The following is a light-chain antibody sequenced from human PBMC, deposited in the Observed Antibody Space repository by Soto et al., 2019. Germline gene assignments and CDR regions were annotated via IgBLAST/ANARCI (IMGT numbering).Light chain of an antibody. J-gene: IGKJ1*01. CDR1: QSVSSN. CDR2: GPS. CDR3: QQYNSWPGT. Sequence: EIVMTQSPATLSVSPGERATLSCRASQSVSSNLAWYQQKPGQASRLLIYGPSTRATGIPTRFSGSGSGTEFTLTISSLQSEDFAVYYCQQYNSWPGTFGQGTKVEIK. V-gene: IGKV3-15*01.